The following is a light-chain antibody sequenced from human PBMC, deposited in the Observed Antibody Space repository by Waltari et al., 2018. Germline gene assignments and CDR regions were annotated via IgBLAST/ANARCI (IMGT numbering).Light chain of an antibody. Sequence: DIVMTQSPPSLPVTPGEPASISCRASQGLLHSNGYTYLEWYLQKQGQSPQLLIYWSSNRASGGPDRFSGSGSGTDFTLKISRVEAEDVGVYFCMQALQTPKTFGQGTQLEIK. V-gene: IGKV2-28*01. CDR3: MQALQTPKT. J-gene: IGKJ2*01. CDR1: QGLLHSNGYTY. CDR2: WSS.